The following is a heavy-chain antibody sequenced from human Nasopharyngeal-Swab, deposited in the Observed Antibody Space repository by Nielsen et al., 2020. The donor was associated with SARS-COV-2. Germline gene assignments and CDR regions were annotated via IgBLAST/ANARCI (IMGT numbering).Heavy chain of an antibody. Sequence: WVRQAPGQGLEWMGWISAYNGNTNYAQKLQGRVTMITDTSTSTAYMELRSLRSDDTAVYYCARAMTMVVTIPAYWVQGTLVTVSS. J-gene: IGHJ4*02. V-gene: IGHV1-18*01. CDR3: ARAMTMVVTIPAY. D-gene: IGHD4/OR15-4a*01. CDR2: ISAYNGNT.